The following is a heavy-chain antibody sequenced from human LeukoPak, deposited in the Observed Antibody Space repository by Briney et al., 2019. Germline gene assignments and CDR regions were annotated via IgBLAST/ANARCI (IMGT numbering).Heavy chain of an antibody. V-gene: IGHV4-61*03. D-gene: IGHD3-10*01. J-gene: IGHJ3*02. CDR2: IYYSGST. CDR3: ARLHRGDDAFDI. Sequence: SETLSLTCTVSGGSIRSTSYYWSWIRQPPGKGLEWIGYIYYSGSTNYNPSLKSRVTISVDTSKNHLSLKLSSVTAADTAVYYCARLHRGDDAFDIWGQGTMVTVSS. CDR1: GGSIRSTSYY.